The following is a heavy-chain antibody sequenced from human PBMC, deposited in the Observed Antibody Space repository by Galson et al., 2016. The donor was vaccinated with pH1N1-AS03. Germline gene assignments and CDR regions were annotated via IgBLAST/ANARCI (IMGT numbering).Heavy chain of an antibody. CDR2: ISYDGNYK. D-gene: IGHD6-19*01. CDR1: GFTFRSCA. CDR3: AREDHQYGSGWYSYYYYYGMDI. V-gene: IGHV3-30*04. Sequence: SLRLSCAASGFTFRSCAMYWVRQAPGKGLQCVAIISYDGNYKYYADSVKGRFTISRDNSKNTLYLQMNGLRPADTALYYCAREDHQYGSGWYSYYYYYGMDIGGQGTTVTVS. J-gene: IGHJ6*02.